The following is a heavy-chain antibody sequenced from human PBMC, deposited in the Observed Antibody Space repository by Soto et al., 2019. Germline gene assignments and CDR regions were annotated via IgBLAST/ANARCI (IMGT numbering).Heavy chain of an antibody. Sequence: TLSLTCVLTRGSVSSGGYSWNWIRQPPGKALEWIGFIFDSESTFYNPSLKSRVTISVERSKNQFSLRLTSVTAADTAVYYCARERRYCSGGTCSDGLDVWGPGTTVTAP. CDR3: ARERRYCSGGTCSDGLDV. CDR1: RGSVSSGGYS. CDR2: IFDSEST. J-gene: IGHJ6*02. D-gene: IGHD2-15*01. V-gene: IGHV4-30-2*01.